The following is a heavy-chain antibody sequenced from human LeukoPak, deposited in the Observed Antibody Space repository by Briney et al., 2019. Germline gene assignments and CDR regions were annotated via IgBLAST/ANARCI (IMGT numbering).Heavy chain of an antibody. CDR2: INHSGST. CDR1: GGSFSGYY. J-gene: IGHJ4*02. Sequence: SETLSLTCAVYGGSFSGYYWSWIRQPPGKGLEWIGGINHSGSTNYNPSLKSRVTISVDTSKNQFSLKLSSVTAADTAVYYCAVGVVVINDYWGQGTLVTVSS. CDR3: AVGVVVINDY. D-gene: IGHD3-22*01. V-gene: IGHV4-34*01.